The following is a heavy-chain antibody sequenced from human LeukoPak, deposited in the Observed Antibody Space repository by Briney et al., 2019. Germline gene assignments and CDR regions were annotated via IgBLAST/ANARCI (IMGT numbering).Heavy chain of an antibody. D-gene: IGHD2-15*01. CDR3: TTEERVSSGYCSGGSCYIDY. J-gene: IGHJ4*02. CDR2: IKSKTDGGTT. V-gene: IGHV3-15*01. Sequence: GGSLRLSCAASAFTFSSAWMNWVRQAPGKGLEWVGRIKSKTDGGTTDYAAPVKGRFTTSRDDSKNTLYLQMNSLKTEDTAVYYCTTEERVSSGYCSGGSCYIDYWGQGTLVTVSS. CDR1: AFTFSSAW.